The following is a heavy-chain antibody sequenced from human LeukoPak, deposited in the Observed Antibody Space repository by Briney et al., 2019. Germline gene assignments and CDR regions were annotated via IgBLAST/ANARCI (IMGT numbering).Heavy chain of an antibody. V-gene: IGHV3-21*01. CDR2: ISSSSSYI. CDR3: ARDGGAWIQLWSEHYFDY. J-gene: IGHJ4*02. CDR1: GFTFSSYS. Sequence: GGSLRLSCAASGFTFSSYSMTWVRQAPGKGLEWVSRISSSSSYIHYAESLKGRFTISRDNAKNSLYLQMNSLRAEDTAVYYCARDGGAWIQLWSEHYFDYWGQGTLVTVSS. D-gene: IGHD5-18*01.